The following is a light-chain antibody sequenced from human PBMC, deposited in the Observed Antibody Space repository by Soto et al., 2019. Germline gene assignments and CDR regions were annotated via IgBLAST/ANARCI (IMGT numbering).Light chain of an antibody. CDR3: SSYAGSNKYV. Sequence: QSLLTQPPCASGSPGQSVSICYTRSKRHDCGYNIISWDQQHPSKSPKLMIYKFSNPPSEDPDRFSGSMTGDTTSVTASGLQAEDEDDYYCSSYAGSNKYVFGTATNVTVL. CDR1: KRHDCGYNI. CDR2: KFS. V-gene: IGLV2-8*01. J-gene: IGLJ1*01.